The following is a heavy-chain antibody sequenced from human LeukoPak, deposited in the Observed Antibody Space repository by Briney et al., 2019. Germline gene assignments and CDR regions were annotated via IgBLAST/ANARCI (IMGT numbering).Heavy chain of an antibody. Sequence: KPSETLSLTRAVYGGSFSGYYWSWIRQPPGKGLEWIGEINHSGSTNYNPSLKSRVTISVDTSKNQFSLKLSSVTAADTAVYYCARQRITMVRGVISLYYYYYMDVWGKGTTVTISS. CDR1: GGSFSGYY. D-gene: IGHD3-10*01. CDR3: ARQRITMVRGVISLYYYYYMDV. J-gene: IGHJ6*03. V-gene: IGHV4-34*01. CDR2: INHSGST.